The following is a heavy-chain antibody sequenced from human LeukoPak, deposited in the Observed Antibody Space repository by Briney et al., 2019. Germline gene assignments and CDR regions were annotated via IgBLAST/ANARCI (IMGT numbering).Heavy chain of an antibody. CDR2: IYHSGST. Sequence: TSETLSLTCTVSGYSISSGYYWGWIRQPPGKGLEWIGSIYHSGSTYYNPSLKSRVTISVDTSKNQFSLKLSSVTAADTAVYYCARRVKGSSPGDWGQGTLVTVSS. CDR3: ARRVKGSSPGD. D-gene: IGHD6-6*01. CDR1: GYSISSGYY. V-gene: IGHV4-38-2*02. J-gene: IGHJ4*02.